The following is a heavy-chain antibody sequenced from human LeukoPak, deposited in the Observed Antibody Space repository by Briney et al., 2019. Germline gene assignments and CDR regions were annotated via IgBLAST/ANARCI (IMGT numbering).Heavy chain of an antibody. Sequence: GGSLRLSCAASGFTFSDYYMSWIRQAPGKGLEWVSYISSSGSTIYYADSVKGRFIISRDNAKNSLYLQMDSLRAEDTAVYYCARRAARSPYFDYWGQGTLVTVSS. V-gene: IGHV3-11*04. CDR1: GFTFSDYY. J-gene: IGHJ4*02. CDR3: ARRAARSPYFDY. CDR2: ISSSGSTI. D-gene: IGHD6-6*01.